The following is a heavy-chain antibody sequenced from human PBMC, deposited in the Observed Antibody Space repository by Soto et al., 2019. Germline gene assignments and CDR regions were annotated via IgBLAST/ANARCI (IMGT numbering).Heavy chain of an antibody. V-gene: IGHV3-23*01. CDR3: AKDAPPLLC. CDR2: INTSGGRT. D-gene: IGHD2-2*01. J-gene: IGHJ4*02. CDR1: GFTFSSYA. Sequence: EVQLLESGGGLVQPGGSLRLSCATSGFTFSSYAMSWVREAPGKGLEWVSTINTSGGRTYYADSVKGRFTISRDNSKNTLYLQMNSLRAEDTAVYYCAKDAPPLLCWGQGTLVTVSS.